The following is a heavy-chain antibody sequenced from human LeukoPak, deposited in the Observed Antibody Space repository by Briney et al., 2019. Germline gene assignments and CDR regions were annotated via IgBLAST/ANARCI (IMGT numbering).Heavy chain of an antibody. D-gene: IGHD2-2*01. V-gene: IGHV1-2*02. CDR3: ARGYCSSTSCYDYFDY. J-gene: IGHJ4*02. CDR1: GYTFTGCY. CDR2: INPNSCST. Sequence: ASAKFSSKAAGYTFTGCYMHWVRQAPGQAVEWMGWINPNSCSTNYAQKFQGRVTMTRDTSISTAYMELSRLRSDDTAVYYCARGYCSSTSCYDYFDYWGQGTLVTVSS.